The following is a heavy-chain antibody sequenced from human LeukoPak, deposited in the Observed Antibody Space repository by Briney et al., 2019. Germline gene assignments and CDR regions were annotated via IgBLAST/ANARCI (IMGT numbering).Heavy chain of an antibody. CDR1: GGSFSNYY. D-gene: IGHD2-8*01. CDR2: INDSGTI. V-gene: IGHV4-34*01. J-gene: IGHJ4*02. CDR3: AREVGYCTNGVCQTPYFDY. Sequence: SETLSLTCAVYGGSFSNYYWSWIRQSPGKGLEWIGEINDSGTINYNPSLMSRVTISVDKSKNQFSLKLSSVTAADTAVYYCAREVGYCTNGVCQTPYFDYWGQGTLVTVSS.